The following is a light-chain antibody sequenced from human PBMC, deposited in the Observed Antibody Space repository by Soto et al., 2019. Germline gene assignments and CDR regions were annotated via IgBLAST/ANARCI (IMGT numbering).Light chain of an antibody. V-gene: IGKV3-11*01. CDR1: QSISSY. J-gene: IGKJ5*01. CDR2: DAS. CDR3: QQRT. Sequence: EIVLTQSPATLSLSPGVRATLSCRASQSISSYLAWYQQKPGQAPRLLIHDASNRATGIPVRFSGSGSGTDFTLTISSLEPEDFAVYYCQQRTFGQGTRLEIK.